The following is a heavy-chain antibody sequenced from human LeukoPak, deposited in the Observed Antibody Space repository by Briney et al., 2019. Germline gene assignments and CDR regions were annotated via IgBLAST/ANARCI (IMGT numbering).Heavy chain of an antibody. Sequence: ASVKVSCKASGYTFTGYYMHWVRQAPGQGLEWMGWINPNSGGTNYAQKFQGRVTMTRDTSISTAYMELSRLRSGDTAVYYCARAFQLVLETNFDYWGQGTLVTVSS. CDR1: GYTFTGYY. CDR2: INPNSGGT. D-gene: IGHD6-13*01. J-gene: IGHJ4*02. CDR3: ARAFQLVLETNFDY. V-gene: IGHV1-2*02.